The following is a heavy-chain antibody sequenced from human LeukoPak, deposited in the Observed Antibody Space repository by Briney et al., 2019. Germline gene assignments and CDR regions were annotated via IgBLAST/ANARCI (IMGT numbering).Heavy chain of an antibody. Sequence: SETLSLTCTVSGGSISSSSYYWGWIRQPPGKGLEWIGSIYYSGSTYYNPSLKSRVTISVDTSKNQFSLKLSSVTAADTAVYYCARWILARLDAFDIWGQGTMVTVSS. CDR2: IYYSGST. D-gene: IGHD2-2*03. V-gene: IGHV4-39*01. CDR3: ARWILARLDAFDI. J-gene: IGHJ3*02. CDR1: GGSISSSSYY.